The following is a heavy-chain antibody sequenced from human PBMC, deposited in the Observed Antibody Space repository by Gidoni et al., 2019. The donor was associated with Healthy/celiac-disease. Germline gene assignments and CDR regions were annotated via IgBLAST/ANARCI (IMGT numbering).Heavy chain of an antibody. CDR1: GGSFSGYY. J-gene: IGHJ6*03. CDR3: ARTAAGTRYYYYYMDV. Sequence: QVQLQQWGAGLLKPSETLSLTCAVYGGSFSGYYWSWIRQPPGKGLAWIGEINHSGSTNYNPSLKSRVTISVDTSKNQFSLKLSSVTAADTAVYYCARTAAGTRYYYYYMDVWGKGTTVTVSS. D-gene: IGHD6-13*01. CDR2: INHSGST. V-gene: IGHV4-34*01.